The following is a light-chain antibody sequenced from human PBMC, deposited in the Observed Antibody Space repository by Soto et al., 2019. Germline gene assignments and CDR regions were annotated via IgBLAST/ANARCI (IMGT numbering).Light chain of an antibody. V-gene: IGKV1-12*01. CDR3: QQSNTFPYT. Sequence: QLTQSPSSVSASVGDRVIITCRASQRIDTWLAWYQQKPGKAPNLLIYGASNLQSGVPSRFSGSGSGTDFILTISSLQPEDFATYYCQQSNTFPYTFGQGTKLEL. CDR1: QRIDTW. CDR2: GAS. J-gene: IGKJ2*01.